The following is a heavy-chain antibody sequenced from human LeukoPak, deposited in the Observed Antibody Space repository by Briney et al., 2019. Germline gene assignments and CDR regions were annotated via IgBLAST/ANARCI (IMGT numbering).Heavy chain of an antibody. Sequence: GGSLRLSCAASGFTFNKAWMSWVRQAPGKGLEWVSSITSSSIYIYYADSMKGRFTISRDNAKNSLYLQMDSLRAEDTAVYYCARGSLEQLSHAIDIWGQGTMVTVSS. D-gene: IGHD6-13*01. J-gene: IGHJ3*02. CDR1: GFTFNKAW. CDR3: ARGSLEQLSHAIDI. CDR2: ITSSSIYI. V-gene: IGHV3-21*01.